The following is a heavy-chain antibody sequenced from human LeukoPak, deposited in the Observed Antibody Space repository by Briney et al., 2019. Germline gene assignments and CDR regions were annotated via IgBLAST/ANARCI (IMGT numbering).Heavy chain of an antibody. CDR1: GYTFTSYG. CDR2: ISAYNGNT. V-gene: IGHV1-18*01. Sequence: ASVKVSCKASGYTFTSYGISWVRQAPGQGLEWMGWISAYNGNTNYAQKLQGRVTMTTDTSTSTAYMELRSLRSDDTAVYYCARVRYGDYLDAFDIWGQGTMVTVSS. CDR3: ARVRYGDYLDAFDI. D-gene: IGHD4-17*01. J-gene: IGHJ3*02.